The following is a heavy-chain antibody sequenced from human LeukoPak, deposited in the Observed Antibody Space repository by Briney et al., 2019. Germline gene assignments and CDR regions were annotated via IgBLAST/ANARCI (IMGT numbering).Heavy chain of an antibody. J-gene: IGHJ6*02. CDR1: GFTFSSYA. CDR2: ISYDGSNK. CDR3: ARDQILTGYYHYYYGMDV. V-gene: IGHV3-30-3*01. Sequence: GGSLRLSCAAPGFTFSSYAMHWVRQAPGKGLEWVAVISYDGSNKYYADSVKGRFTISRDNSKNTLYLQMNSLRAEDTAVYYCARDQILTGYYHYYYGMDVWGQGTTVTVSS. D-gene: IGHD3-9*01.